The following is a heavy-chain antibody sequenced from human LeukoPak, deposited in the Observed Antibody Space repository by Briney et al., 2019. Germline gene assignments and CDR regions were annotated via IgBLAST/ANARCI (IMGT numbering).Heavy chain of an antibody. V-gene: IGHV4-59*01. CDR2: IFYSGST. J-gene: IGHJ2*01. Sequence: SETLSLTCTVSGGSISSYYWSWIRQPPGKGLEWIGYIFYSGSTNYNPSLKSRVTTSVDTSKNQFSLKLSSVTAADTAVYYCARVYYSNSYDYWYFDLWGRGTLVTVSS. D-gene: IGHD6-13*01. CDR1: GGSISSYY. CDR3: ARVYYSNSYDYWYFDL.